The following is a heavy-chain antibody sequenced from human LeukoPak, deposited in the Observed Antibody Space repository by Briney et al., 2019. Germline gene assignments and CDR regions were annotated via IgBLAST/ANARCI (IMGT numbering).Heavy chain of an antibody. CDR3: ARGDDDFWSGYPTDY. V-gene: IGHV1-2*02. CDR2: INPNSGGT. CDR1: GYTFTGYY. J-gene: IGHJ4*02. D-gene: IGHD3-3*01. Sequence: ASVKVSCKASGYTFTGYYMHWVRQPPGQGLEWMGWINPNSGGTNYAQKFQGRVTMTRDTSISTAYMELSRLRSDDTAVYYCARGDDDFWSGYPTDYWGQGTLVTVSS.